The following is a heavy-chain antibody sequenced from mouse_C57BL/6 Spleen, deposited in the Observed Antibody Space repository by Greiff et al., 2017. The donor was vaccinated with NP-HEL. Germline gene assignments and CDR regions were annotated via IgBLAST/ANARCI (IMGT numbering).Heavy chain of an antibody. D-gene: IGHD4-1*01. J-gene: IGHJ4*01. CDR1: GFTFSDYG. CDR2: ISSGSSTI. Sequence: EVQRVESGGGLVKPGGSLKLSCAASGFTFSDYGMHWVRQAPEKGLEWVAYISSGSSTIYYVDTVKGRFTISRDNAKNTLFLQMTSLRSEDTAMYDCARRWDDAMDYWGQGPSVTVSS. CDR3: ARRWDDAMDY. V-gene: IGHV5-17*01.